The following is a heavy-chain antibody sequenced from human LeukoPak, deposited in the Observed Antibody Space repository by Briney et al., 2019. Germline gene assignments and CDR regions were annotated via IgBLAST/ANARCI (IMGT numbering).Heavy chain of an antibody. CDR2: IRDDGSRA. D-gene: IGHD3-10*01. CDR1: GFTFSRFG. V-gene: IGHV3-30*18. J-gene: IGHJ6*02. CDR3: AKKLVPYIGSGYGLAV. Sequence: QAGGSLRLSCAASGFTFSRFGMHWGRQAPGKGLEWVAVIRDDGSRAYYADSLKGRFTVSRDNSESTLFLQMNSLRPEDTAVYYCAKKLVPYIGSGYGLAVWGQGTTVTVSS.